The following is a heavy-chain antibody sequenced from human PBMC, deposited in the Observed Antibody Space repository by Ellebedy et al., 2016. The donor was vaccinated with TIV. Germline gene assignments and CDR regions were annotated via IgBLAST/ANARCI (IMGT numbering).Heavy chain of an antibody. Sequence: SETLSLXCTVSGGSISRSSYYWGWIRQPPGKGLEWIASIYYSGSTYYNPSLKSRVNISVDTSKNQFSLKLSTVTAADTAVYYCARDRSGGGGSGHHYYGMDVWGQGTTVTVSS. CDR2: IYYSGST. J-gene: IGHJ6*02. V-gene: IGHV4-39*07. CDR1: GGSISRSSYY. CDR3: ARDRSGGGGSGHHYYGMDV. D-gene: IGHD2-15*01.